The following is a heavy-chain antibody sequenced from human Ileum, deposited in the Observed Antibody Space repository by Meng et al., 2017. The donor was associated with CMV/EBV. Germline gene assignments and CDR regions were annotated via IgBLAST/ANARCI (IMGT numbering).Heavy chain of an antibody. J-gene: IGHJ4*02. V-gene: IGHV1-2*02. D-gene: IGHD2/OR15-2a*01. CDR1: GYTFTGYY. CDR3: ARGGHGNTAFDY. CDR2: INPNSGGT. Sequence: QLVQCGAEGRKPGSSVKVSCRASGYTFTGYYMHWGRQAPGQGLEWMGWINPNSGGTNYAQNFQGRVTMTRDTSITTAYMEVSRLRSDDTAVYYCARGGHGNTAFDYWGQGTLVTVSS.